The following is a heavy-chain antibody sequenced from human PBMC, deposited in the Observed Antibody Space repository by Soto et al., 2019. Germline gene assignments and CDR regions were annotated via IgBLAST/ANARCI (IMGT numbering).Heavy chain of an antibody. CDR1: GFTFSSYA. V-gene: IGHV3-30-3*01. J-gene: IGHJ6*02. CDR2: ILSDGSNK. Sequence: QVQLVESGGGVVQPGRSLRLSCAASGFTFSSYAMHWVRQAPGKGLEWVAVILSDGSNKWYVDSVKGRFTISRDNSKNTLYLQMNSLGAEDTAVYYCARDVFQEDVWGQGTTVTVS. CDR3: ARDVFQEDV.